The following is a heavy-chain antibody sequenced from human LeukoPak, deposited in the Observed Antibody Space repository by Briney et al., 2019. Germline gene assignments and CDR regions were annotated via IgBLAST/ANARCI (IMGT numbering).Heavy chain of an antibody. CDR2: ISWNSGSI. Sequence: GRSLRLSCAASGFTFDDYAMHWVRQAPGKGLEWVSGISWNSGSIGYADSVKGRFTISRDNSKNTLYLQMNSLRAEDTAVYYCAKDRGLWGQGTLVTVSS. J-gene: IGHJ4*02. V-gene: IGHV3-9*01. CDR3: AKDRGL. CDR1: GFTFDDYA. D-gene: IGHD1-26*01.